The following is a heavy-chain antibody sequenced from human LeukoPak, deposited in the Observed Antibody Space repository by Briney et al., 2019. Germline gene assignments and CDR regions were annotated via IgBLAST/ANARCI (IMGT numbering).Heavy chain of an antibody. D-gene: IGHD3-9*01. Sequence: KPGESLKISCQGFGYTFTNYWIGWVRQMPGKGLEWMGIIYPGDSDTRYSPSFQGQVTISADKSISTAYLQWSSLKASDTAMYYCATGYYDILTSLALDVFDIWGQGTMITVSS. J-gene: IGHJ3*02. V-gene: IGHV5-51*01. CDR3: ATGYYDILTSLALDVFDI. CDR2: IYPGDSDT. CDR1: GYTFTNYW.